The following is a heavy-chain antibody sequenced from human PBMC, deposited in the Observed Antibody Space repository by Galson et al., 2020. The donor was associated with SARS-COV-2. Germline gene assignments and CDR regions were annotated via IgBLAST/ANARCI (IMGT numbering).Heavy chain of an antibody. Sequence: SETLSLTCTVSGGSISSYYWSWIRQPPGKGLEWIGYIYYSGSTNYNPSLKSRVTISVATSKNQFSLKLSSVTAADTAVYYCARAAQTYYDFWGGYYNAPHLDYWGQGTLVTVSS. CDR2: IYYSGST. J-gene: IGHJ4*02. V-gene: IGHV4-59*01. CDR3: ARAAQTYYDFWGGYYNAPHLDY. D-gene: IGHD3-3*01. CDR1: GGSISSYY.